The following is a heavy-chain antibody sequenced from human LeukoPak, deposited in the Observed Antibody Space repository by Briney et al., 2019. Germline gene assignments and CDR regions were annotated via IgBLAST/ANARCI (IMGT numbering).Heavy chain of an antibody. CDR1: GFTFSSYA. J-gene: IGHJ4*02. Sequence: PGGSLRLSCAASGFTFSSYAMSWVRQPPGKGLEWIGEINHSGSTNYNPSLKSRVTISVDTSKNQFSLKLSSVTAADTAVYYCARRPALYYDFWSGPIWYFDYWGQGTLVTVSS. V-gene: IGHV4-34*01. D-gene: IGHD3-3*01. CDR3: ARRPALYYDFWSGPIWYFDY. CDR2: INHSGST.